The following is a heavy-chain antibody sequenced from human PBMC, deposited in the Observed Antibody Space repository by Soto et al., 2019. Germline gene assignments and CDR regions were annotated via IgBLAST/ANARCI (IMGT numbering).Heavy chain of an antibody. D-gene: IGHD6-13*01. V-gene: IGHV3-30*14. J-gene: IGHJ6*02. CDR2: ISYDGSNK. CDR1: GFTFSSYA. Sequence: GGSLRLSCAASGFTFSSYAMHWVRQAPGKGLEWVAVISYDGSNKYYADSVKGRFTISRENAKNSLYLQMNSLRAGDTAVYYCARDRSSWSGEYYGMDVWGQGTTVTVSS. CDR3: ARDRSSWSGEYYGMDV.